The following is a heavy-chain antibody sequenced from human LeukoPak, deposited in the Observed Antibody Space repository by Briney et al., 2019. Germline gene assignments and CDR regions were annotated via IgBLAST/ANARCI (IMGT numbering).Heavy chain of an antibody. Sequence: GASVKVSCKASGYTFTGYYMHWVRQAPGQGLEWMGRINPNSGGTNYAQKFQGRVTMTRDTSISTAYMELSRLRSDDTAVYYCARQGRDWNNVSDYWGQGTLVTVSS. CDR2: INPNSGGT. J-gene: IGHJ4*02. CDR1: GYTFTGYY. D-gene: IGHD1/OR15-1a*01. V-gene: IGHV1-2*06. CDR3: ARQGRDWNNVSDY.